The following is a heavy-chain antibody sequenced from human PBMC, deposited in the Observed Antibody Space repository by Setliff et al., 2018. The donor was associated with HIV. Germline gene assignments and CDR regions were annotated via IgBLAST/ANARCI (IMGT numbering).Heavy chain of an antibody. D-gene: IGHD3-10*01. CDR2: IYSSGRT. CDR3: ARDEVRYYSGSESVRAGMDV. CDR1: GGSITSSGYN. J-gene: IGHJ6*02. V-gene: IGHV4-31*03. Sequence: KPSETLSLTCIVSGGSITSSGYNWNWIRQHPGKGLEWIGYIYSSGRTSYNPSLQSRVSISIDTSKNQFSLKLDSVIAADTAVYYCARDEVRYYSGSESVRAGMDVWGQGTAVTVSS.